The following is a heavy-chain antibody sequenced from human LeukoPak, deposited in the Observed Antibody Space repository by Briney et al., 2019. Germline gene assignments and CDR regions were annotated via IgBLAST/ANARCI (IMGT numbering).Heavy chain of an antibody. CDR2: ISGSGGST. CDR1: GFTLSRCA. D-gene: IGHD3-10*01. Sequence: GGPLSLPWAASGFTLSRCAMRGVPGAPGKGVEWVSAISGSGGSTYYADSVKGRFIITRDNANTTLYLQMNSLRAEDTAVYYCATDSYNSGSSYFDYWGQGALVTVSS. CDR3: ATDSYNSGSSYFDY. V-gene: IGHV3-23*01. J-gene: IGHJ4*02.